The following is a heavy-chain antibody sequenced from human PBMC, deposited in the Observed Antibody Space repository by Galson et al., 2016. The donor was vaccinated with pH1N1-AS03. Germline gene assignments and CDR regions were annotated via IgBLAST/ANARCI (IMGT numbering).Heavy chain of an antibody. J-gene: IGHJ3*02. Sequence: SLRLSCAASGFTFSTLWMTWVRQAPGKGLEWVANIKQDGSEKYYVDSVKGRFTISRDNAKNSLYLQTNSLRAEDTAVYYCARDSGYCRSTSCRGDAFDIWGQGTMVTVSS. CDR1: GFTFSTLW. V-gene: IGHV3-7*03. CDR3: ARDSGYCRSTSCRGDAFDI. CDR2: IKQDGSEK. D-gene: IGHD2-2*01.